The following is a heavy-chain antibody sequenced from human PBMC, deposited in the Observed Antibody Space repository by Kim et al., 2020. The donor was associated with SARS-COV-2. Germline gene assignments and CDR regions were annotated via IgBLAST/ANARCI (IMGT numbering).Heavy chain of an antibody. CDR3: AREKFPYSWPNLNYYYYGMDV. Sequence: ASVKVSCKVFGYTFTSYGINWVRQAPGQGFEWMGWISAYNGNTNYAQKLQGRVTMTTDTSTSTAYMELRGLRSDDTAVYYCAREKFPYSWPNLNYYYYGMDVWGQGTPVTVSS. CDR2: ISAYNGNT. D-gene: IGHD2-21*01. CDR1: GYTFTSYG. J-gene: IGHJ6*02. V-gene: IGHV1-18*04.